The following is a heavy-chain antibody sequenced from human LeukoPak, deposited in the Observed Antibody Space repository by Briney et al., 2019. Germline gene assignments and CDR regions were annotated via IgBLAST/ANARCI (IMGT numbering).Heavy chain of an antibody. J-gene: IGHJ4*02. V-gene: IGHV3-30-3*01. D-gene: IGHD2-15*01. Sequence: GGSLRLSCAASGFTFNTYAMHWVRQTPDKGLEWVAVISSDGSNKYYADSVKGRFTISRDNSKNTLYLQMNSLRAEDTAVYYCARGLSGGSFGYYFDYWGQGTLVTVSS. CDR1: GFTFNTYA. CDR3: ARGLSGGSFGYYFDY. CDR2: ISSDGSNK.